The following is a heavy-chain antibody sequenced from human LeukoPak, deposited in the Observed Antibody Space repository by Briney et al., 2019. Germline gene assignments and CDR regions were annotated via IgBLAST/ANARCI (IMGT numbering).Heavy chain of an antibody. CDR3: ARDMAEGYYYYGMDV. CDR1: GGSISSYY. V-gene: IGHV4-59*01. D-gene: IGHD6-19*01. J-gene: IGHJ6*02. Sequence: SSETLSLTCTVSGGSISSYYWSWIRQPPGKGLEWIGYIYYSGSTNYNPSLKSRVTISVDTSKNQFSLKLSSVTAADTAVYYCARDMAEGYYYYGMDVWDQGTTVTVSS. CDR2: IYYSGST.